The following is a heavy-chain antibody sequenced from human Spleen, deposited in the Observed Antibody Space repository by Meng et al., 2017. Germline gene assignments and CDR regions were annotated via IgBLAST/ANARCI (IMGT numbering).Heavy chain of an antibody. Sequence: GESLKISCAASGFTLSTYTMHWVRQAPGKGLEWVAAIRYDGTYKWYADSVKGRFTISRDSSKNTLYLQMDSLRGDDTAVYYCARDLAWVLFDYWGQGALVTVSS. CDR3: ARDLAWVLFDY. D-gene: IGHD3-3*01. J-gene: IGHJ4*02. CDR2: IRYDGTYK. CDR1: GFTLSTYT. V-gene: IGHV3-30*04.